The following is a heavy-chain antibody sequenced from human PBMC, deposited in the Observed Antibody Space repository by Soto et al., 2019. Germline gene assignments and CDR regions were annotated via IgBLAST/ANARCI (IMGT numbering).Heavy chain of an antibody. Sequence: ASVKVSCKASGYTFTTYAMHWVRQAPGQSLEWVGWINPGNGDTTYSQKFQGRVTMTTDTSTSTAYMELRSLRSDDTAVYYCARNGRAAAARWYYYYGMDVWGQGTTVTVSS. CDR3: ARNGRAAAARWYYYYGMDV. V-gene: IGHV1-3*01. D-gene: IGHD6-13*01. CDR2: INPGNGDT. CDR1: GYTFTTYA. J-gene: IGHJ6*02.